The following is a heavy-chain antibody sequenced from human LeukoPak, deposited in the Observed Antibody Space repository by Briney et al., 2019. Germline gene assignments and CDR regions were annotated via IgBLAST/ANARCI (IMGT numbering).Heavy chain of an antibody. CDR1: GFTFSDYY. J-gene: IGHJ6*02. CDR3: AKDLGPISGSYPPNGMDV. CDR2: ISYDGSNK. Sequence: PGGSLRLSCAASGFTFSDYYMSWVRQAPGKGLEWVAVISYDGSNKYYADSVKGRFTISRDNSKNTLYLQMNSLRAEDTAVYYCAKDLGPISGSYPPNGMDVWGQGTTVTVSS. D-gene: IGHD1-26*01. V-gene: IGHV3-30*18.